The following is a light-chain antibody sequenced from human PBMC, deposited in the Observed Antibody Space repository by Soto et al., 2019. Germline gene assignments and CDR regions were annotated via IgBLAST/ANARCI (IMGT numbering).Light chain of an antibody. CDR3: QQYNTWPLIT. J-gene: IGKJ5*01. Sequence: EIVMTQSPGTLSVSPGERATLSCRASQTVSRHLAWYQQKPGQAPRLLIFGASTRATGIPDRFSGSGSETDFTLTISSLQSEDFAVYYCQQYNTWPLITFGPGTRLDIK. CDR2: GAS. V-gene: IGKV3-15*01. CDR1: QTVSRH.